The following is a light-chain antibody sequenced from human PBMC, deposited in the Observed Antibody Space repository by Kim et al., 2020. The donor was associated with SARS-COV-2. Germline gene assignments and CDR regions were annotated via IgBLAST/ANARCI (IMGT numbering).Light chain of an antibody. CDR1: QSISSW. CDR2: DAS. J-gene: IGKJ1*01. V-gene: IGKV1-5*01. Sequence: ASVGDRVTITCRASQSISSWLAWFQQKPGKAPKLLIYDASSLESGVPSRFSGSGSGTEFTLTISSLQPDDFATYYCQQYNSYSWTFGQGTKVDIK. CDR3: QQYNSYSWT.